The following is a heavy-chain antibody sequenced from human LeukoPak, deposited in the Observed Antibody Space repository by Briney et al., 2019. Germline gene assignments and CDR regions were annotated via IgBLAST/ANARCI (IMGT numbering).Heavy chain of an antibody. J-gene: IGHJ4*02. V-gene: IGHV3-30*18. CDR1: GFTFSSYG. Sequence: GGSLRLSCAASGFTFSSYGMHWVRQAPGKGLEWVAVISYDGSNKYYADSVKGRFTISRDNSKNTLYLQMSSLRAEDTAVYYCVKDRVGQWLVLGGDYWGQGTLVTVSS. CDR2: ISYDGSNK. CDR3: VKDRVGQWLVLGGDY. D-gene: IGHD6-19*01.